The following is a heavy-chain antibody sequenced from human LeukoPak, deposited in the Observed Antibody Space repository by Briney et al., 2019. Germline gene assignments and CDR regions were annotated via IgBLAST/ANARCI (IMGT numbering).Heavy chain of an antibody. J-gene: IGHJ6*02. CDR1: GGTFSSYA. Sequence: ASVKVSCKASGGTFSSYAISWVRQAPGQGLEWMGGIIPIFGTANYAQEFQGRVTITADESTSTAYMELSSLRSEDTAVYYCARGNTVTTEYYYYGMDVWGQGTTVTVSS. CDR2: IIPIFGTA. CDR3: ARGNTVTTEYYYYGMDV. D-gene: IGHD4-17*01. V-gene: IGHV1-69*13.